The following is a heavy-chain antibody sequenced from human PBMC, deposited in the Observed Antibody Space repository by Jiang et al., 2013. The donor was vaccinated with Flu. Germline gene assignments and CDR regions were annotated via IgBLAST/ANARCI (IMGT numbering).Heavy chain of an antibody. J-gene: IGHJ4*02. Sequence: QLVESGGGLVQPGRSLRLSCTASGFSFGDYAVSWLRQAPGKGLEWVGFIRNKLYRGTTDYAASVKGRFTISRDDSKSIAYLQMSSLKTEDTAVYYCTRDLVRDVILIPATYFDYWGQGALVTVSS. CDR1: GFSFGDYA. CDR3: TRDLVRDVILIPATYFDY. D-gene: IGHD2-2*01. V-gene: IGHV3-49*03. CDR2: IRNKLYRGTT.